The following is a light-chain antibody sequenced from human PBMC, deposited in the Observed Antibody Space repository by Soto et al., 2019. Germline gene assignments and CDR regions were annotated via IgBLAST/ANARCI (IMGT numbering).Light chain of an antibody. J-gene: IGKJ1*01. Sequence: EIVLTQSPGTLSLSPGERATLSCRASQSASGSYLAWYQQKPGQAPRLLIYGASSRDAGITDKFSGSGFGTDFTLTISRLEPEDCAVYYCQQYGSSPRSWTFGQGTKVEI. CDR2: GAS. CDR3: QQYGSSPRSWT. V-gene: IGKV3-20*01. CDR1: QSASGSY.